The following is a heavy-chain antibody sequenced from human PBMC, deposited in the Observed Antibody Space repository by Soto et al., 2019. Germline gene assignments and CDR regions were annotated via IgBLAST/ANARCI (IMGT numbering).Heavy chain of an antibody. D-gene: IGHD3-3*01. CDR2: ISAYNGNT. V-gene: IGHV1-18*01. J-gene: IGHJ6*02. Sequence: ASVKVSCKASGYTFTSYGISWVRQAPGQGLEWMGWISAYNGNTNYAQKLQGRVTMTTDTSTSTAYMELRSLRSDDTAVYYCARAGEKLRFLEWLENYYYGMDVWGQGTTVTVSS. CDR3: ARAGEKLRFLEWLENYYYGMDV. CDR1: GYTFTSYG.